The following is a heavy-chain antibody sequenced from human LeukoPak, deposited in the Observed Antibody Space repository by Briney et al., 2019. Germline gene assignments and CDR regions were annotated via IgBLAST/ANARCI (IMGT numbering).Heavy chain of an antibody. D-gene: IGHD5-18*01. CDR3: ARDTGGGYSCYDC. CDR2: IKQDGSEK. Sequence: GGSLRLSCAASGFTFSSYWMTGIRQAPGKGLEWVANIKQDGSEKYYVDPVKGRFTISRDNAKNSLYLQMNSLRAEDTAVYYCARDTGGGYSCYDCWGQGTLVTVSS. V-gene: IGHV3-7*01. J-gene: IGHJ4*02. CDR1: GFTFSSYW.